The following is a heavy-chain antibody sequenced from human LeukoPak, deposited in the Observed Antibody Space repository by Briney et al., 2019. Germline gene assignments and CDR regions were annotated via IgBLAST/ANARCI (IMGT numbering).Heavy chain of an antibody. CDR2: ILNDGSKV. Sequence: GTSLRLSCAASGFTFRNHGMHWVHQAPGKGLEWVAVILNDGSKVCYTDSVKGRFTISRDNSRNTLYLQMNSLRDEDTAVYYCVRDDVYDDNGLDVWGQGTTVTVFS. CDR3: VRDDVYDDNGLDV. V-gene: IGHV3-30*12. D-gene: IGHD4/OR15-4a*01. J-gene: IGHJ3*01. CDR1: GFTFRNHG.